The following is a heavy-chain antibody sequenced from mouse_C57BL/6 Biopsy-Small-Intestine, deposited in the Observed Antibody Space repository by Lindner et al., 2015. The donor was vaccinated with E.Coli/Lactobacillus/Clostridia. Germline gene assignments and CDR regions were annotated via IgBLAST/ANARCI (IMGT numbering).Heavy chain of an antibody. CDR2: IYPGDGDT. D-gene: IGHD2-4*01. Sequence: VQLQESGPELVKPGASVKISCKASGYAFSSSWMNWVKQRPGKGLEWIGRIYPGDGDTNYNGKFKGKATLTADKSSSTAYMQLSRLTSEDSAVYFCANDYVYAMDYWGQGTSVTVSS. J-gene: IGHJ4*01. V-gene: IGHV1-82*01. CDR1: GYAFSSSW. CDR3: ANDYVYAMDY.